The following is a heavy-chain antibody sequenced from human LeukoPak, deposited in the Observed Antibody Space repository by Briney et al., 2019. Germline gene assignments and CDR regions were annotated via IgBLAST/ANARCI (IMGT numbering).Heavy chain of an antibody. CDR1: GGSFSGYY. Sequence: SETLSLTCAVYGGSFSGYYWSWIRQPPGKGLEWIGYIYYSGSTNYNPSLKSRVTISVDTSKNQFSLKLSSVTAADTAVYYCARRFYHDSSGYYLNWYFNLWGRGTLVTVSS. CDR2: IYYSGST. D-gene: IGHD3-22*01. CDR3: ARRFYHDSSGYYLNWYFNL. J-gene: IGHJ2*01. V-gene: IGHV4-59*08.